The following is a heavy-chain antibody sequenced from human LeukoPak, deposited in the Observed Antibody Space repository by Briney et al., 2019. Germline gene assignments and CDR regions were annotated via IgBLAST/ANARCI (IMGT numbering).Heavy chain of an antibody. Sequence: ASVKVSCKASGYTFTGYYMHWVRQAPGQRLEWMGWINAGNGNTKYSQKLQGRVTITRDTSASTAYMELSSLRSEDTAVYYCARGSSSWPYYLDYWGQGTLVTVSS. CDR1: GYTFTGYY. V-gene: IGHV1-3*01. CDR2: INAGNGNT. D-gene: IGHD6-13*01. CDR3: ARGSSSWPYYLDY. J-gene: IGHJ4*02.